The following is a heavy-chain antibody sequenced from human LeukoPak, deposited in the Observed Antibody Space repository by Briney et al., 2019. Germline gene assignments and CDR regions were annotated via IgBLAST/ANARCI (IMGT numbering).Heavy chain of an antibody. CDR3: AKDAVGGTYVRYFDS. CDR1: GGSFSGYY. Sequence: ETLSLTCAVYGGSFSGYYWSWIRQAPGKGLEWVSTISISGENTYYANSVKGRFTISRDNSKSTLYLQMNSLGAEDTAVYYCAKDAVGGTYVRYFDSWGQGTLVTVSS. CDR2: ISISGENT. J-gene: IGHJ4*02. D-gene: IGHD1-26*01. V-gene: IGHV3-23*01.